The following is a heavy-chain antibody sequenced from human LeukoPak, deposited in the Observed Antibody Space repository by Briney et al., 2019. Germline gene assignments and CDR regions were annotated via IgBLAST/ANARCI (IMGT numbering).Heavy chain of an antibody. Sequence: PSETLSLTCAVSGGSISSSNWWSWVRQPPGQGLEWIGEIYHSGSTNYNPSLKSRVTISVDKSKNQFSLKLSSVTAADTAVYYCASTLVRGWYFDYWGQGTLVTVSS. J-gene: IGHJ4*02. D-gene: IGHD3-10*01. V-gene: IGHV4-4*02. CDR3: ASTLVRGWYFDY. CDR2: IYHSGST. CDR1: GGSISSSNW.